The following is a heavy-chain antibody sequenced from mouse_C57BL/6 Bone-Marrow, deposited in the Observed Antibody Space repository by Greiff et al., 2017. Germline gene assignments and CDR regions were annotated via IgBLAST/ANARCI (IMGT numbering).Heavy chain of an antibody. Sequence: QVQLQQPGAELVRPGTSVTLSCKASGYTFTSYWMHWVKQRPGQGLEWIGVIDPSDSYTNYNQKFKGKATLTVDTSSSTAYMQLSSLTSEDSAVYYCARKDYDWFAYWGQGTLVTVSA. CDR3: ARKDYDWFAY. V-gene: IGHV1-59*01. J-gene: IGHJ3*01. D-gene: IGHD2-4*01. CDR2: IDPSDSYT. CDR1: GYTFTSYW.